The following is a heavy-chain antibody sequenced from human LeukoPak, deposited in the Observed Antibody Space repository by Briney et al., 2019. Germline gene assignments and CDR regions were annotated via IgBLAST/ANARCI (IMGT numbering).Heavy chain of an antibody. V-gene: IGHV3-30*04. CDR1: GFTYSSFA. Sequence: AGGSLRLSCAASGFTYSSFAMHWVRQAPGKGLEWVAIISYDGSAKYYADSVKGRFTISRDNSKNTLYLQMNSLRAEDTAVYYCARDRIAVAATETSFDYWGQGTLVTVSS. CDR2: ISYDGSAK. CDR3: ARDRIAVAATETSFDY. J-gene: IGHJ4*02. D-gene: IGHD6-19*01.